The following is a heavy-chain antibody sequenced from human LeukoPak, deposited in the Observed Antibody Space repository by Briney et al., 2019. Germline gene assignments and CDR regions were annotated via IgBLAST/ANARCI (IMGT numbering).Heavy chain of an antibody. D-gene: IGHD1-26*01. CDR3: ARESSGSRRVNNYYYMDV. CDR2: IYSGGST. V-gene: IGHV3-66*01. Sequence: GGSLRLSCAASGFTVSSNYMSWVRQAPGKGLEWVSVIYSGGSTYYADSVKGRFTIPRDNSKNTLYLQMNSLRAEDTAVYYCARESSGSRRVNNYYYMDVWGKGTTVTVSS. J-gene: IGHJ6*03. CDR1: GFTVSSNY.